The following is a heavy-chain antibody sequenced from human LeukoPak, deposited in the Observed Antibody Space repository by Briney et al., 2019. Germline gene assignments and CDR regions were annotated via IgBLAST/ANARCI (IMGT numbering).Heavy chain of an antibody. Sequence: ASVNVSCKASGYTFTTYDINWVRQATGQGLEWMAWINPNSGNTGYAQKFQGRVTMTRNTSISTAYMELSSLRSEDTAVYYCARVAGNCGGDCYRLVYWGQGTLVTVAS. CDR2: INPNSGNT. D-gene: IGHD2-21*01. J-gene: IGHJ4*02. CDR3: ARVAGNCGGDCYRLVY. V-gene: IGHV1-8*01. CDR1: GYTFTTYD.